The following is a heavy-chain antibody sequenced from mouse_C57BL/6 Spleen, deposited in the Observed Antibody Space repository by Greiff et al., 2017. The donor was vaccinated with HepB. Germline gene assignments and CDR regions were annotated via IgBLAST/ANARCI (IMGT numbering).Heavy chain of an antibody. J-gene: IGHJ3*01. CDR2: ISNGGGST. CDR3: ARDYGSSAWFAY. V-gene: IGHV5-12*01. CDR1: GFTFSDYY. Sequence: EVMLVESGGGLVQPGGSLKLSCAASGFTFSDYYMYWVRQTPEKRLEWVAYISNGGGSTYYPDTVKGRFTISRDNAKNTLYLQISRLRSEDTAMYYCARDYGSSAWFAYWGQGTLVTVSA. D-gene: IGHD1-1*01.